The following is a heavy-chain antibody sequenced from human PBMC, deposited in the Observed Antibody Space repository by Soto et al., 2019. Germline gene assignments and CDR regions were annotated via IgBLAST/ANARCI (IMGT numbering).Heavy chain of an antibody. CDR1: GFTFSSYA. CDR2: ISGSGGST. D-gene: IGHD3-3*01. Sequence: PGGSLRLSCAASGFTFSSYAMSWVRQAPGKGLEWVSAISGSGGSTYYADSVKGRFTISRDNSKDTVYLQMNSLRAEDTAVYYCASSPSDYDFWSGNAFDIWGQGTIVTVSS. CDR3: ASSPSDYDFWSGNAFDI. J-gene: IGHJ3*02. V-gene: IGHV3-23*01.